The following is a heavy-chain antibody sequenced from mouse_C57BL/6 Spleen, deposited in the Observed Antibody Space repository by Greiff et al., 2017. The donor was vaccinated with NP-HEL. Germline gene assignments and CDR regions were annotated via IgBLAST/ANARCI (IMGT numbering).Heavy chain of an antibody. V-gene: IGHV14-4*01. CDR1: GFNIKDDY. Sequence: EVQLQQSGAELVRPRASVKLSCTASGFNIKDDYMHWVKQRPEQGLEWIGWIDPENGDTEYASKFQGKATITADTSSNTAYLQLSSLTSEDTAVYYCTTDRDWFAYWGQGTLVTVSA. CDR2: IDPENGDT. CDR3: TTDRDWFAY. J-gene: IGHJ3*01.